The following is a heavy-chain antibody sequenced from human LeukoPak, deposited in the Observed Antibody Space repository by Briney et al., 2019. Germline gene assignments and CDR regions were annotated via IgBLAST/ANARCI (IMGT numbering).Heavy chain of an antibody. V-gene: IGHV4-39*01. D-gene: IGHD3-16*02. CDR3: ARLMITFGGVIVPNFDY. Sequence: SQTLSLTCTVAGGSISRSSYYWGWIRHPPGKGLEWIATIYYSGSTYYNPSLKSGVTISVDTSKNQLSLKLSSVTAADTAVYYCARLMITFGGVIVPNFDYWGQGTLVTVSS. J-gene: IGHJ4*02. CDR1: GGSISRSSYY. CDR2: IYYSGST.